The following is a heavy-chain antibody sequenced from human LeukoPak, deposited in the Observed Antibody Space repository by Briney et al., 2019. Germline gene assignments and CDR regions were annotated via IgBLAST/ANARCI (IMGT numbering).Heavy chain of an antibody. CDR3: ARSRLNYYGSGSSGFDY. Sequence: SQTLSLTCAISGDSVSSNSAAWNWIRQSPSRGLEWLGRTYYRSKWYNDYAVSVKSRITINPDTSKNQFSLKLSSVTAADTAVYYCARSRLNYYGSGSSGFDYWGQGTLVTVSS. CDR1: GDSVSSNSAA. J-gene: IGHJ4*02. D-gene: IGHD3-10*01. V-gene: IGHV6-1*01. CDR2: TYYRSKWYN.